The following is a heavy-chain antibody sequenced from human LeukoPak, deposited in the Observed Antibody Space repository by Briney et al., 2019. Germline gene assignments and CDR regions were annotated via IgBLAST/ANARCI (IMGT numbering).Heavy chain of an antibody. V-gene: IGHV1-69*05. CDR1: GYTFTSYD. CDR2: IIPIFGTA. CDR3: ARGDGVVTRYYFDY. D-gene: IGHD3-3*01. Sequence: SVKVSCKASGYTFTSYDISWVRQAPGQGLEWMGRIIPIFGTANYAQKFQGRVTITTDESTSTAHMELSSLRSEDTAVYYCARGDGVVTRYYFDYWGQGTLVTVSS. J-gene: IGHJ4*02.